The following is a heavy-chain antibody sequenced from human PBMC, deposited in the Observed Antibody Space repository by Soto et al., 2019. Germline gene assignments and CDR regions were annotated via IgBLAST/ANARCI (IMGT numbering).Heavy chain of an antibody. CDR2: IYYSGST. Sequence: QVQLQESGPGLVKPSQTLSLTCTVSGGSISSGDYYWSWIRQPPGKGLEWIGYIYYSGSTYYNPSLKRRVTISVDTSKNQFSLKLSSVTAADTAVYYCARVKMTIAARPGWFDPWGQGTLVTVSS. CDR1: GGSISSGDYY. CDR3: ARVKMTIAARPGWFDP. J-gene: IGHJ5*02. V-gene: IGHV4-30-4*01. D-gene: IGHD6-6*01.